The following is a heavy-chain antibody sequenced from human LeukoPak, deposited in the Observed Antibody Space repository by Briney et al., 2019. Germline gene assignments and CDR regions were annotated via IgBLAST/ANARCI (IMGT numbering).Heavy chain of an antibody. J-gene: IGHJ4*02. CDR3: ANLMTTNYFDY. CDR2: ISSSSSTI. Sequence: GGSLRLSCAASGFTFSSYSMNWVRQALGKGLEWVSYISSSSSTIYYADSVKGRFTISRDNAKNSLYLQMNSLRAEDTAVYYCANLMTTNYFDYWGQGTLVTVSS. CDR1: GFTFSSYS. D-gene: IGHD4-11*01. V-gene: IGHV3-48*01.